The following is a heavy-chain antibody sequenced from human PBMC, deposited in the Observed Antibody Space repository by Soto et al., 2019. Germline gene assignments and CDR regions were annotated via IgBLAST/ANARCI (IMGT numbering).Heavy chain of an antibody. D-gene: IGHD6-6*01. J-gene: IGHJ5*02. CDR3: ARSIAARLNWFDP. CDR2: IKQDGSEK. V-gene: IGHV3-7*01. CDR1: GFTFSSYC. Sequence: PGGSLRLPCAASGFTFSSYCRSWVRQAPGKGLEWVANIKQDGSEKYYVDSVKGRFTISRDNAKNSLYLQMNSLRAEDTVVYYCARSIAARLNWFDPWGQGTLVTVSS.